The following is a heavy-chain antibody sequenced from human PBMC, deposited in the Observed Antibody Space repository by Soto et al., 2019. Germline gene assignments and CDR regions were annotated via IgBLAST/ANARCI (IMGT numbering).Heavy chain of an antibody. CDR3: ARDSKWLIINGNGFDS. CDR2: ISGSNGAT. CDR1: GYNFINYG. V-gene: IGHV1-18*04. J-gene: IGHJ5*01. Sequence: QVPLVQSGAEVKKPGASVKVSCKFSGYNFINYGMTWVRQAPGQGLEWMGWISGSNGATKYAQRFQARVTLTTDTSTNTADMELRSLRLDETAVYYCARDSKWLIINGNGFDSWGQGTLVTVSS. D-gene: IGHD5-12*01.